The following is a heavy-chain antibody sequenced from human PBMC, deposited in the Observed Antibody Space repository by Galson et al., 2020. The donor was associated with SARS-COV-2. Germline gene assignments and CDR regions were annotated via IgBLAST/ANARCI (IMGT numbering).Heavy chain of an antibody. J-gene: IGHJ4*02. Sequence: SETLSLTCAVSGGSISSITYYWSWIRQPAGKGLEWIGRIYSSGSTNYNSSLTSRVTISVDTSKNQFSLKLSSVTAADTAVYYCAAGVVAGTGFWGRGTLGTVSS. CDR2: IYSSGST. CDR1: GGSISSITYY. D-gene: IGHD6-19*01. V-gene: IGHV4-61*02. CDR3: AAGVVAGTGF.